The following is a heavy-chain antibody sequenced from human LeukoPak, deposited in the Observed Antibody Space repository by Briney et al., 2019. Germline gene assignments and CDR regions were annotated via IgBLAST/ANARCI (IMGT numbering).Heavy chain of an antibody. D-gene: IGHD6-19*01. CDR1: GFTLSSHW. V-gene: IGHV3-7*05. J-gene: IGHJ4*02. Sequence: GGSLRLSCAASGFTLSSHWMSWVRQAPGKGLEWVANIKQDGSEQYYADSVRGRFTISRDNAKNSLYLQMNSPTAEDTAIYYCARESAGGPDYWGQGTLVTVSS. CDR2: IKQDGSEQ. CDR3: ARESAGGPDY.